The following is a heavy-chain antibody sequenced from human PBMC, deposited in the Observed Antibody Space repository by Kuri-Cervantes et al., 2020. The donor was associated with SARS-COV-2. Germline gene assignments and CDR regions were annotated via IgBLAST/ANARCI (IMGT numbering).Heavy chain of an antibody. CDR2: INPSGGST. V-gene: IGHV1-46*01. CDR3: ARGRGVTTFYYYYYMDV. J-gene: IGHJ6*03. Sequence: ASVKVSCKASGYTFTSYYMHWVRQAPGQGLEWMGIINPSGGSTSYAQKFQGRVTISVDTSKNQFSLKLSSVTAADTAVYYCARGRGVTTFYYYYYMDVWGKGTTVTVSS. CDR1: GYTFTSYY. D-gene: IGHD4-17*01.